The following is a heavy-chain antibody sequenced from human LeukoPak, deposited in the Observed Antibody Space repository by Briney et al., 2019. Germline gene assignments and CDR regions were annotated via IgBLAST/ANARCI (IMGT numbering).Heavy chain of an antibody. Sequence: GGSLRLSCAASGFTFSSYSMNWVRQAPGKGLEWVSSISSSSSYIYYADSVKGRFIISRDNAKNSLYLQVNSLRAEDTAVYYCARVCSGGRCYSDDTFDIWGQGTMVSVSS. V-gene: IGHV3-21*01. CDR1: GFTFSSYS. CDR3: ARVCSGGRCYSDDTFDI. J-gene: IGHJ3*02. D-gene: IGHD2-15*01. CDR2: ISSSSSYI.